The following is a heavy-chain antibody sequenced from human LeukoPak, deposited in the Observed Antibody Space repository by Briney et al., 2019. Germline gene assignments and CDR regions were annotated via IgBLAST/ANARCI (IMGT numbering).Heavy chain of an antibody. D-gene: IGHD6-13*01. J-gene: IGHJ2*01. V-gene: IGHV4-59*01. CDR1: GVSISSYY. CDR2: IYYSGNT. Sequence: SETLSLTCAVSGVSISSYYWNWIRQPPGKGLEWIGYIYYSGNTNYNPSLKSRVTMSVDTSRNQFSLRLNSVTAADTAVYYCERMIAAAGAEYFDLWGRGTLITVSS. CDR3: ERMIAAAGAEYFDL.